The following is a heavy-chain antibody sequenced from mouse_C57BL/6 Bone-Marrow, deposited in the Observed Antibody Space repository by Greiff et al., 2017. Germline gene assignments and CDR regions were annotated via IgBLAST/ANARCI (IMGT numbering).Heavy chain of an antibody. V-gene: IGHV7-3*01. CDR3: GRYKGGYFDY. J-gene: IGHJ2*01. Sequence: EVQLQESGGGLVQPGGSLSLSCAASGFTFTGYYMSWVRQPPGKALEWLGFIKNKANGYTTEYSASVKGRFTISRDDAQSILYVQMIAQRAEVSASYCCGRYKGGYFDYWGQSTTLTGSS. CDR1: GFTFTGYY. CDR2: IKNKANGYTT.